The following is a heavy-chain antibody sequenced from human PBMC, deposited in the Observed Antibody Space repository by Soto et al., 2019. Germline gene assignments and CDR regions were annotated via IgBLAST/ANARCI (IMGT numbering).Heavy chain of an antibody. CDR1: GFSLSTSGMC. J-gene: IGHJ6*02. CDR2: IDWDDDK. D-gene: IGHD3-3*02. V-gene: IGHV2-70*11. CDR3: ARMPGMGVLAPRGYYYYYYGMDV. Sequence: SGPTLVNPTQTLTLTCTFSGFSLSTSGMCVSWIRQPPGKALEWLARIDWDDDKYYSTSLKTRLTISKYTSKNQVVLTMSNMDPVDTATYYCARMPGMGVLAPRGYYYYYYGMDVWGQGTTVTVSS.